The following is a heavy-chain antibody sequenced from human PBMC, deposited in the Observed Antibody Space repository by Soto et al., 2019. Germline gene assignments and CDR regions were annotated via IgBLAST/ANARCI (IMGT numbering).Heavy chain of an antibody. V-gene: IGHV3-30*03. J-gene: IGHJ4*02. CDR2: ISYDGSNK. CDR3: AGGIVGATSDY. D-gene: IGHD1-26*01. CDR1: GFTFSSYG. Sequence: QVQLVESGGGVVQPGRSLRLSCAASGFTFSSYGMHWVRQAPGKGLEWVAVISYDGSNKYYADSVKGRFTISRDNSKNTLYLQMNSLRAEDTAVYYCAGGIVGATSDYWGQGTLVTVSS.